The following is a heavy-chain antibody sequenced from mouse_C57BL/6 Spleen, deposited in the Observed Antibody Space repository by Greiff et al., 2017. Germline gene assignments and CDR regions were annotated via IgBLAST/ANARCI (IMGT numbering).Heavy chain of an antibody. D-gene: IGHD2-4*01. CDR1: GYTFTSYW. Sequence: VQLQQPGAELVKPGASVTLSCKASGYTFTSYWMHWVKQRPGQGLEWIGMIHPNSGSTNYNEKFKSKATLTVDKSSSTAYMQLSSLTSEDSAVYYCARGGDYDPYWYFDVWGTGTTVTVSS. J-gene: IGHJ1*03. CDR3: ARGGDYDPYWYFDV. CDR2: IHPNSGST. V-gene: IGHV1-64*01.